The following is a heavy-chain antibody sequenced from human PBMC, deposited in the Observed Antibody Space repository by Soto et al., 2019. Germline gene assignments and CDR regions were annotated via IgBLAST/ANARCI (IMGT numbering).Heavy chain of an antibody. D-gene: IGHD2-2*01. J-gene: IGHJ4*02. Sequence: GGSLRLSCAASGFTFSSYAMSWVRQAPGKGLEWVSAISGSGGSTYYADSVKGRFTISRDNSKNTLYLQMNSLRAEDTAVYYCAKVSRPGNIPFSRYYFDYWGQGTLVTVSS. CDR2: ISGSGGST. CDR1: GFTFSSYA. V-gene: IGHV3-23*01. CDR3: AKVSRPGNIPFSRYYFDY.